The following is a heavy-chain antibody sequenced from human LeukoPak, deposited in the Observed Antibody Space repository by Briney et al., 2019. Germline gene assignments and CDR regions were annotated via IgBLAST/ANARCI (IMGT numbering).Heavy chain of an antibody. CDR1: GYTFTSYD. D-gene: IGHD4/OR15-4a*01. CDR2: INPNSGDT. J-gene: IGHJ6*03. Sequence: ASVKVSCKASGYTFTSYDINWVRQATGQGLEWMGWINPNSGDTNYAQKFQGRVTMTRDTSISTAYMELSWLRSDDTAVYYCAVNYVYGDHAHRNPGAYYYMDVWGKGTTVTVSS. CDR3: AVNYVYGDHAHRNPGAYYYMDV. V-gene: IGHV1-2*02.